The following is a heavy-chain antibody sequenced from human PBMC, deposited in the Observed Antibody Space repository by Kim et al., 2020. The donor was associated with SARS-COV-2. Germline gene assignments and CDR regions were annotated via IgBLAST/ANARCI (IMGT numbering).Heavy chain of an antibody. J-gene: IGHJ4*02. CDR3: AIVASKLRFLNFEY. V-gene: IGHV3-23*01. Sequence: ADAVKGRFTISRDNSKNTLYLQLNSLRAEDTAVYYCAIVASKLRFLNFEYWGQGTLVTVSP. D-gene: IGHD3-3*01.